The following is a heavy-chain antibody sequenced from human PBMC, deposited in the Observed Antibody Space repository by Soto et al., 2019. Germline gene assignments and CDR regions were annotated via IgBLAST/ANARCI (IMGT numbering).Heavy chain of an antibody. V-gene: IGHV3-15*01. Sequence: GGSLRLSCAASGFTFSNAWMSWVRQAPGKGLEWVGRIKSKTDGGTTDYAAPVKGRFTISRDDSKNTLYLQMNSLKTEDTAVYYCTTDQAVAGTGDAFDIWGQGTMVTVSS. CDR1: GFTFSNAW. CDR3: TTDQAVAGTGDAFDI. D-gene: IGHD6-19*01. CDR2: IKSKTDGGTT. J-gene: IGHJ3*02.